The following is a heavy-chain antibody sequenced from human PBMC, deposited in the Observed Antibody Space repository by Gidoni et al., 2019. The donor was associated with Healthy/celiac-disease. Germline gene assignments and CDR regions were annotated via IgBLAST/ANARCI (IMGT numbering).Heavy chain of an antibody. V-gene: IGHV3-21*01. D-gene: IGHD6-13*01. CDR1: GFTFSSYG. J-gene: IGHJ3*01. CDR2: ISSSSSYI. CDR3: ASPLTGRSYPQQLP. Sequence: EVQLVESGGGLVKPGGSLRLSCALSGFTFSSYGMNWVRQAPGEGLEWISSISSSSSYIYYADSVESRFTISRDNAKNSLYLQMNSLGAEDTAVYYWASPLTGRSYPQQLPWGQGTMVTVSS.